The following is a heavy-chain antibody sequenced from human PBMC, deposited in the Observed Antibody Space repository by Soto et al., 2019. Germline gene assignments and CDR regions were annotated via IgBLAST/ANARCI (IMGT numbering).Heavy chain of an antibody. D-gene: IGHD6-13*01. Sequence: QAQLVQSGAEVKKPGASVKVSCKASGYTLSDYYMQWVRQAPGQGLELMGWFNPNSGDTNYAQKFQGRVTMTRDTSIATAYMELSSLKSDDTAVYYCAREGGGIAAAGAGNDAFDIWGQGTMVTVSS. CDR3: AREGGGIAAAGAGNDAFDI. J-gene: IGHJ3*02. CDR2: FNPNSGDT. V-gene: IGHV1-2*02. CDR1: GYTLSDYY.